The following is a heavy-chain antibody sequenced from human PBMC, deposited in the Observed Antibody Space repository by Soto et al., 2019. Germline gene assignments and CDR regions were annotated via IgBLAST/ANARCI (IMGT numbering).Heavy chain of an antibody. CDR1: GVSISSSCYY. V-gene: IGHV4-39*07. CDR2: IYYSGST. J-gene: IGHJ4*02. Sequence: SETLSHTSTVSGVSISSSCYYWGWIRQPPGKGLEWIGSIYYSGSTYYNPSLKSRVTISVDTSKNQFSLKLSSVTAADTAVYYCDRVPDYWGQGILVTVS. CDR3: DRVPDY. D-gene: IGHD2-2*01.